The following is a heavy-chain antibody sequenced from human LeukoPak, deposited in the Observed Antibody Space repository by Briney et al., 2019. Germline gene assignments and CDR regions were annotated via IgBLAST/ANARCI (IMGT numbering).Heavy chain of an antibody. J-gene: IGHJ5*02. D-gene: IGHD2-2*01. V-gene: IGHV1-18*01. CDR1: GGTFSSYA. Sequence: ASVKVSCKASGGTFSSYAISWVRQAPGQGLEWMGWISAYNGNTNYAQKLQGRVTMTTDTSTSTAYMELRSLRSDDTAVYYCARDTIVVVPGWATHWFDPWGQGTLVTVSS. CDR3: ARDTIVVVPGWATHWFDP. CDR2: ISAYNGNT.